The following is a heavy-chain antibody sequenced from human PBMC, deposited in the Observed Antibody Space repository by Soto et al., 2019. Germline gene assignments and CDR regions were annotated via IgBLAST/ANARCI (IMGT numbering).Heavy chain of an antibody. CDR2: IYHSGYT. Sequence: SETLSLTCTLSGGSISSGGYAWNWIRQAPGKGLEWIGYIYHSGYTLYNPSLKGQVTISVDKSKNHFSLNLTSVTAADTAVYYCARDQREGNWFDPWGQGTLVTVSS. V-gene: IGHV4-30-2*01. CDR3: ARDQREGNWFDP. J-gene: IGHJ5*02. CDR1: GGSISSGGYA.